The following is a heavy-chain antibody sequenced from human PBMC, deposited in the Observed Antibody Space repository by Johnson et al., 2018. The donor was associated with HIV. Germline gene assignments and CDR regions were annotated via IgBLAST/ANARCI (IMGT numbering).Heavy chain of an antibody. J-gene: IGHJ3*02. CDR1: GFTFSDYY. Sequence: VQLVESGGGLVKPGGSLRLSCAASGFTFSDYYMSWIRQAPGKGLEWVSVVYSGGYTYYADSVKGRFTISRDTSKNTLYLQMKSLRAEDTALYYCARAYSYGALDIWGQGTMVTVSS. V-gene: IGHV3-66*01. D-gene: IGHD1-26*01. CDR2: VYSGGYT. CDR3: ARAYSYGALDI.